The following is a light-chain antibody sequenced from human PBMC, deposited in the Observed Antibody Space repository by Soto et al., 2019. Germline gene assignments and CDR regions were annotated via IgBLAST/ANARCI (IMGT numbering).Light chain of an antibody. Sequence: EIVSTQSPGTLSLSPGERATLSCRASQSVSSSYLAWYQQKPGQAPRLLIYGASSRATGIPARFSGSGSGTDFTLTISSLEPEDFAVYYCQQRSNWPPITFGQGTRLEIK. J-gene: IGKJ5*01. CDR3: QQRSNWPPIT. CDR2: GAS. V-gene: IGKV3D-20*02. CDR1: QSVSSSY.